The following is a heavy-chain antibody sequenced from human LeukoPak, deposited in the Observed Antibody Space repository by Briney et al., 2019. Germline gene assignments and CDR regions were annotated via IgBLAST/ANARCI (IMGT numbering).Heavy chain of an antibody. CDR3: ARSGYSNFDY. CDR1: GGSISSGGYS. J-gene: IGHJ4*02. Sequence: SQTLSLTCAVSGGSISSGGYSWSWIRQPPGKGLEWIGRIYASGSTNYNPSLKSRVTISVDTSKNQFSLKLSSVTAADTAVYYCARSGYSNFDYWGQGTLVTVSS. CDR2: IYASGST. V-gene: IGHV4-61*02. D-gene: IGHD3-3*01.